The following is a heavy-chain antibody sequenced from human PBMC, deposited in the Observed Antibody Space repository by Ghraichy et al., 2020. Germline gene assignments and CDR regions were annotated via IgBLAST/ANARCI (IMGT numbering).Heavy chain of an antibody. V-gene: IGHV3-21*01. J-gene: IGHJ5*02. CDR1: GFTFSNYR. D-gene: IGHD2-15*01. CDR3: ARDGHCSGGTCYRDWFDP. Sequence: GGPLRLSCAASGFTFSNYRMTWVRQAPGKGLEWVSSISDGSEYIYYADSVKGRFTISRDNARNSLYLQMNSLRADDTAVYFCARDGHCSGGTCYRDWFDPWGQGTLVTVTS. CDR2: ISDGSEYI.